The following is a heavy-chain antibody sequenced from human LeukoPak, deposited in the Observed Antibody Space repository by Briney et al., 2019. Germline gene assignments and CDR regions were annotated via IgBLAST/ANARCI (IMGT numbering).Heavy chain of an antibody. Sequence: PSETPSLTCTVSGGPISTYYWSWIRQPPGKRLEWIGYISYSGGTNYNPSLKSRVTISVDTSKNQFSLKLSSVTAADTAVYYCARDPVDDYGDKLNYFDYWGQGTLVTVSS. J-gene: IGHJ4*02. CDR1: GGPISTYY. CDR3: ARDPVDDYGDKLNYFDY. V-gene: IGHV4-59*01. D-gene: IGHD4-23*01. CDR2: ISYSGGT.